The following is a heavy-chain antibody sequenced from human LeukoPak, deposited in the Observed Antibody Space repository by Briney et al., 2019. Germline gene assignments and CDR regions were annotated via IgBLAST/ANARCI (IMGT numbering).Heavy chain of an antibody. CDR3: TRTPYSSSWYPSSD. J-gene: IGHJ4*02. V-gene: IGHV3-49*04. Sequence: PGGSLKLSCAASGFTFSSYEMNWVRQAPGKGLEWVGFIRNKAYGGTTEYAASVKGRFTISRDDSKSIAYLQMNSLKTEDTAVYYCTRTPYSSSWYPSSDWGQGTLVTVSS. CDR1: GFTFSSYE. CDR2: IRNKAYGGTT. D-gene: IGHD6-13*01.